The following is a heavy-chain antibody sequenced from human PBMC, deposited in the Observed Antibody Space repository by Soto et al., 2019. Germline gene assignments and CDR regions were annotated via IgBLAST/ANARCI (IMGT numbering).Heavy chain of an antibody. Sequence: ASVKVSCKASGYTFTSYAMHWVRQAPGQRLEWMGWINAGNGNTKYSQKFQGRVTITRDTSASTAYMELSSLRSEDTAVYYCARRRRTDFGGGYFSDEYVFDIWGKGTMVTVSS. D-gene: IGHD3-3*01. CDR2: INAGNGNT. CDR3: ARRRRTDFGGGYFSDEYVFDI. CDR1: GYTFTSYA. V-gene: IGHV1-3*01. J-gene: IGHJ3*02.